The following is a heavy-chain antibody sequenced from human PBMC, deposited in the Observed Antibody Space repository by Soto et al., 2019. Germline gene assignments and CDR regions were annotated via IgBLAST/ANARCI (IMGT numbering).Heavy chain of an antibody. J-gene: IGHJ4*02. CDR2: IYNSGGT. CDR1: GGSVNSYD. Sequence: SETLSLTCSVCGGSVNSYDWSWIRQPPGKELEWIGYIYNSGGTDYNPSLKSRVTISEDTSKNQFSLKLTSVTATDTAVYYCARRFCRGGSCYSSFDYWGQGTLVTVSS. CDR3: ARRFCRGGSCYSSFDY. V-gene: IGHV4-59*08. D-gene: IGHD2-15*01.